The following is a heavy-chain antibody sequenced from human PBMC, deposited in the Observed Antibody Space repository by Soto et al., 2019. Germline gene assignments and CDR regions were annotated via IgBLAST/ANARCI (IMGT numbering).Heavy chain of an antibody. V-gene: IGHV4-39*01. CDR3: VRHVGGVRGGYGMXV. D-gene: IGHD3-10*01. CDR1: GGSISSSSYY. J-gene: IGHJ6*02. Sequence: SETLSLTCTVSGGSISSSSYYWGWIRQPPGKGLEWIGSIYYSGSTYYNPSLKSRVTISVDTSKNQFSLKLSSVTAADTAVYYCVRHVGGVRGGYGMXVWSQGTTVTVSS. CDR2: IYYSGST.